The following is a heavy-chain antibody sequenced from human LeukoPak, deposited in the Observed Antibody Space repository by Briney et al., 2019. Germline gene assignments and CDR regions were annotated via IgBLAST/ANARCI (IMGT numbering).Heavy chain of an antibody. CDR3: ARHAAELMTTGYYYYGMDV. J-gene: IGHJ6*02. Sequence: GESLKISCKGSGYSFTSYWIGWVRQMPGKGLEWMGIIYPGGSDTRYSPSFQGQVTISADKSISTAYLQWSSLKASDTAMYYCARHAAELMTTGYYYYGMDVWGQGTTVTVSS. V-gene: IGHV5-51*01. D-gene: IGHD4-17*01. CDR2: IYPGGSDT. CDR1: GYSFTSYW.